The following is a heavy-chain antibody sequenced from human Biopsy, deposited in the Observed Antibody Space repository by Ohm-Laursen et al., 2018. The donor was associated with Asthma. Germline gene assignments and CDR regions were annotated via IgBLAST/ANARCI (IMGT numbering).Heavy chain of an antibody. D-gene: IGHD5-12*01. CDR2: ISYDGNHK. CDR3: AKRRGYSGHDNDY. J-gene: IGHJ4*02. CDR1: GFMFRRFG. Sequence: LRLSCAAPGFMFRRFGMHWVRQAPGKGLEWVAVISYDGNHKFYEDSVKGRFTISRDNSKNTLYLQMNSLRTEDTAVYYCAKRRGYSGHDNDYWGQGTLVIVSS. V-gene: IGHV3-30*18.